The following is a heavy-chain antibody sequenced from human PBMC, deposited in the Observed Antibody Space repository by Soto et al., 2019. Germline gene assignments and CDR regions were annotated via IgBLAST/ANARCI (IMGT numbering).Heavy chain of an antibody. D-gene: IGHD3-22*01. CDR3: ARELNYYDSSGYSQNFDY. CDR1: GYTFTSYG. Sequence: QVQPVQSGAEVKKPGASVKVSCKASGYTFTSYGISWVRQAPGQGLEWMGWISAYNGNTNYAQKLQGRVTMTTDTSTSTAYMELRSLRSDDTAVYYCARELNYYDSSGYSQNFDYWGQGTLVTVSS. V-gene: IGHV1-18*01. J-gene: IGHJ4*02. CDR2: ISAYNGNT.